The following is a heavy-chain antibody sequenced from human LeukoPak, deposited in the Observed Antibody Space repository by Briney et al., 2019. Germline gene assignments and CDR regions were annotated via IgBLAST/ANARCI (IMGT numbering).Heavy chain of an antibody. CDR3: ARVTTGGYYNC. CDR2: IYTSGST. Sequence: PSQTLSLTCSVSGGSISSGSYYWSWIRQPAGKGLEWIGRIYTSGSTNYNPPLKSRVTMSFDASNNQFSLRLSSVTAAGTAVYYCARVTTGGYYNCWGQGTLVTVSS. J-gene: IGHJ4*02. D-gene: IGHD3-22*01. V-gene: IGHV4-61*02. CDR1: GGSISSGSYY.